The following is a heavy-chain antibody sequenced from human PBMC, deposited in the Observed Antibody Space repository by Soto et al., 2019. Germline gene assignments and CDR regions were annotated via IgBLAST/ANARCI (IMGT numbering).Heavy chain of an antibody. CDR1: GDSFSNSNYY. V-gene: IGHV4-39*01. CDR2: IYYSGIT. Sequence: HLQLQESGPGLVKPSETLSLTCTVSGDSFSNSNYYWGWIRQPPGKGLKGIAIIYYSGITYCNPSLKSRVAISVDTSKNQFSLKLSSVTAADTAIYYCARSNSGYYKWFDPWGQGTLVTVSS. CDR3: ARSNSGYYKWFDP. D-gene: IGHD3-22*01. J-gene: IGHJ5*02.